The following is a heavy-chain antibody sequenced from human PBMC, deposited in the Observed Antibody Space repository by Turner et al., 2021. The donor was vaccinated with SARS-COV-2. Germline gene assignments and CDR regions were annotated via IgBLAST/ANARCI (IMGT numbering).Heavy chain of an antibody. CDR2: FDLEDGET. Sequence: QVQLVQSGAEVKKPGASVKVSCKVSGYTLTELSMHWVRQAPGKGLEWMGGFDLEDGETIYAQKFQGRVTMTEDTSTDTAYMELSSLRSEDTAVYYCATSNTIFGVVTNYYYYYGMDVWGQGTTVTVSS. V-gene: IGHV1-24*01. D-gene: IGHD3-3*01. CDR3: ATSNTIFGVVTNYYYYYGMDV. J-gene: IGHJ6*02. CDR1: GYTLTELS.